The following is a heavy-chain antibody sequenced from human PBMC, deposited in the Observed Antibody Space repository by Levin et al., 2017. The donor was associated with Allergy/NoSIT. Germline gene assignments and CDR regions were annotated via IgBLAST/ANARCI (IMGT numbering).Heavy chain of an antibody. CDR2: INSRGGTT. Sequence: QAGGSLRLSCAASGFTFSRHEIVWVRQAPGKGLEWISYINSRGGTTKYADSVKGRFTISRDNANNSVSLQMNSLTAEDTAVYHCARASFCGGDCWTRNGMDVWGQGTTVTVSS. CDR1: GFTFSRHE. D-gene: IGHD2-21*01. J-gene: IGHJ6*02. CDR3: ARASFCGGDCWTRNGMDV. V-gene: IGHV3-48*03.